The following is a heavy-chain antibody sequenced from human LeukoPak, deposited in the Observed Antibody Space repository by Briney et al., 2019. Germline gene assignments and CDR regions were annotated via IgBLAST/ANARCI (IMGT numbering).Heavy chain of an antibody. V-gene: IGHV4-59*01. D-gene: IGHD6-19*01. CDR1: GGSISSYY. J-gene: IGHJ4*02. CDR3: AREGSSGWYNY. Sequence: SETLSLTCTVSGGSISSYYWSWIRQPPGKGLEWIGYFYYSETTNYNPSLKSRVTISVDTSKNQFSLKLSSVTAADTAVYYCAREGSSGWYNYWGQGTLVTVSS. CDR2: FYYSETT.